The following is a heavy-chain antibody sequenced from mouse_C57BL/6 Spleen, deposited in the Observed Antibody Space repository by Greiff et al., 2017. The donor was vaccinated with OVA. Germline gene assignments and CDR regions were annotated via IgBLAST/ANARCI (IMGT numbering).Heavy chain of an antibody. D-gene: IGHD3-2*02. J-gene: IGHJ4*01. V-gene: IGHV1-9*01. Sequence: QVQLQQSGAELMKPGASVKLSCKATGYTFTGYWIEWVKQRPGHGLEWIGEILPGSGSTNYNEKFKGKATLTADTSSNTAYMQLSSLTTEDSAIYDSAGNETAQAREYAIDYWGQGTSVTVSS. CDR3: AGNETAQAREYAIDY. CDR1: GYTFTGYW. CDR2: ILPGSGST.